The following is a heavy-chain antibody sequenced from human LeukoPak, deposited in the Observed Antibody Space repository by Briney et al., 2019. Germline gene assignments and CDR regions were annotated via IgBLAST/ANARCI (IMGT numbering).Heavy chain of an antibody. CDR3: ARVYSGYDTWFDP. CDR1: GGSFSGYY. V-gene: IGHV4-34*01. D-gene: IGHD5-12*01. J-gene: IGHJ5*02. Sequence: SETLSLTCAVYGGSFSGYYWSWIRQPPGKGLEWIGEINHSGSTNYNPSLKSRVTISVDTSKNQFSLKLSSVTAADTAVYYCARVYSGYDTWFDPWGQGTLVTVSS. CDR2: INHSGST.